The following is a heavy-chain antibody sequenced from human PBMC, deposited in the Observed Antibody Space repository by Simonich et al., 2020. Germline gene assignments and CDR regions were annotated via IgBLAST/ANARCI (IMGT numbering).Heavy chain of an antibody. CDR3: ARANERDY. Sequence: EVQLVESGGGLVRPGGSLRLSCAASGFTFSSYSMNWVRQAPGKGLECVSSSSSGSSYIYYADSGKGRFTISRDNAKNSLYLQMNSLRAEDTAVYYCARANERDYWGQGTLVTVSS. V-gene: IGHV3-21*01. CDR1: GFTFSSYS. D-gene: IGHD1-1*01. CDR2: SSSGSSYI. J-gene: IGHJ4*02.